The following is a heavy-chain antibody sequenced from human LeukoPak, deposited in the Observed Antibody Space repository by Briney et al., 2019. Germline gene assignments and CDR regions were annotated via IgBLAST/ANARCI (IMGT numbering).Heavy chain of an antibody. V-gene: IGHV4-4*09. Sequence: SETLSLTCTVSGGSISSYYWSWIRQPPGKGLEWIGYIYTSGSTNYNPSLKSRVTISVDTSKNQFSLKLSSVTAADTAVYYCARGVIVEYGFDYWGQGTLVTVSS. J-gene: IGHJ4*02. CDR3: ARGVIVEYGFDY. D-gene: IGHD3-22*01. CDR2: IYTSGST. CDR1: GGSISSYY.